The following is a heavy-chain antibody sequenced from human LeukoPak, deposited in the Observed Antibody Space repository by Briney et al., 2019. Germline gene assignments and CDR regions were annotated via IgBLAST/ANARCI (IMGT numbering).Heavy chain of an antibody. J-gene: IGHJ4*02. V-gene: IGHV1-18*01. D-gene: IGHD3-9*01. CDR1: GYTFTSYG. Sequence: GASVKVSCKASGYTFTSYGISWVRQAPGQGLEWMGWISAYNGNTNYAQKLQGRDTMTTDTSTSTAYMELRSLRSDDTAVYYCARDQGRIRYFDTTRNDYWGQGTLVTVSS. CDR2: ISAYNGNT. CDR3: ARDQGRIRYFDTTRNDY.